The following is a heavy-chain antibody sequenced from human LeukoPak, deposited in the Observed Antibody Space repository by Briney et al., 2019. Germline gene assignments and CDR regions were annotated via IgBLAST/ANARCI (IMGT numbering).Heavy chain of an antibody. J-gene: IGHJ6*03. CDR3: ARSRRGYYMDV. Sequence: GASVKVSCKASGYPFSNYDVNWVRQAPGQGLEGMAWMNPGGGDTGYAQKFQGRLTMSSNISMNTAAMVLRSLTSADTDVYFCARSRRGYYMDVWGTGPPVTVSS. CDR2: MNPGGGDT. V-gene: IGHV1-8*01. CDR1: GYPFSNYD.